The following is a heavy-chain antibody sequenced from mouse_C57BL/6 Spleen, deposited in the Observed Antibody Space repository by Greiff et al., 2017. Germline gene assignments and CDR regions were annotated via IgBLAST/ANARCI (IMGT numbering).Heavy chain of an antibody. CDR2: IYPGDGDT. Sequence: QVQLQQSGAELVKPGASVKISCKASGYAFSSYWMNWVKQRPGKGLEWIGQIYPGDGDTNYHGKFKGKVTLTADKSSSTTYLQLSSLTSADAAVYFCAGTRTTVVATDYWGQGTPLTVSS. CDR1: GYAFSSYW. D-gene: IGHD1-1*01. CDR3: AGTRTTVVATDY. J-gene: IGHJ2*01. V-gene: IGHV1-80*01.